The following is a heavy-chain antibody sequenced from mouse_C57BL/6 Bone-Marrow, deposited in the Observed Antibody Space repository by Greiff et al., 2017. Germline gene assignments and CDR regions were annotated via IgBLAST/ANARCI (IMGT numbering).Heavy chain of an antibody. J-gene: IGHJ4*01. CDR3: ARPSYSYYYAMDY. CDR2: IYPRSGNT. D-gene: IGHD2-10*01. CDR1: GYTFTSYG. Sequence: QVHVKQSGAELARPGASVKLPCKASGYTFTSYGISWVKQRTGQGLEWIGEIYPRSGNTYYNEKFKGKATLTADKSSSTAYMELRSLTSEDSAVYFCARPSYSYYYAMDYWGQGTSVTVSS. V-gene: IGHV1-81*01.